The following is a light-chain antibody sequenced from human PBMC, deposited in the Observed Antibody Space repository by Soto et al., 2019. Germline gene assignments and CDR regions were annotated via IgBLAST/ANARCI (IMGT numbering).Light chain of an antibody. J-gene: IGKJ4*01. CDR2: LGS. Sequence: DIVMTQSPLTLPVTPGEPASISCRSSQSLLHSNGYNYLDWYLQKPGQSPQLLVFLGSTRASGVPERFSGSGAGTDFTLKISRVEAEDVGVYYCMQALQTPGTPTFGGGTKVQIK. V-gene: IGKV2-28*01. CDR3: MQALQTPGTPT. CDR1: QSLLHSNGYNY.